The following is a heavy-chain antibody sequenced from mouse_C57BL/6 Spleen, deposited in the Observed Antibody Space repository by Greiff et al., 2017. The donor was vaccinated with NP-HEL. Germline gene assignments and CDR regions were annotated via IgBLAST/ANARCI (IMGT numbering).Heavy chain of an antibody. CDR3: ARSKGSGFFAY. CDR2: INPNNGGT. V-gene: IGHV1-26*01. J-gene: IGHJ3*01. D-gene: IGHD3-2*02. Sequence: EVQLQQSGPELVKPGASVKISCKASGYTFTDYYMNWVKQSHGKSLEWIGDINPNNGGTSYNQKFKGKATLTVDKSSSTAYMELRSLTSEDSAVYYCARSKGSGFFAYWGQGTLVTVSA. CDR1: GYTFTDYY.